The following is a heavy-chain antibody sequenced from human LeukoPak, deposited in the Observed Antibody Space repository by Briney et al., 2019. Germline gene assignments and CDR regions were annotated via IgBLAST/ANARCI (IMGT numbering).Heavy chain of an antibody. CDR2: FDPEDGET. Sequence: ASVKVSCKVSGYTLTELSMHWVRQAPGKGLEWMGGFDPEDGETIYAQKFQGRVTMTEDTSTDTAYVELSSLRSEDTAVYYCATGYSSGWTWYNWFDPWGQGTLVTVSS. CDR1: GYTLTELS. D-gene: IGHD6-19*01. J-gene: IGHJ5*02. V-gene: IGHV1-24*01. CDR3: ATGYSSGWTWYNWFDP.